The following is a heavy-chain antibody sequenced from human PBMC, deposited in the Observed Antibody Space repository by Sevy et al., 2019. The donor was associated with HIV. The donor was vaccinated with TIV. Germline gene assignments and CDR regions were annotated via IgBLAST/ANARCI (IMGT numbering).Heavy chain of an antibody. CDR1: GDSVSTNSAA. Sequence: SQTLSLTCAISGDSVSTNSAAWNWIRQSPSRGLEWLGRTYYRSKWFKEYAVPVKSRIIINPETSKNQLHMKLNSVTPEDTDWYYCAGESGTMSGGTERDFDLWGRGTLVTVSS. V-gene: IGHV6-1*01. CDR3: AGESGTMSGGTERDFDL. D-gene: IGHD1-1*01. CDR2: TYYRSKWFK. J-gene: IGHJ2*01.